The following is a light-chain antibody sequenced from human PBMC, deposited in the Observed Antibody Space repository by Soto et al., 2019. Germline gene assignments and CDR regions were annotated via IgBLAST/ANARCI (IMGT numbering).Light chain of an antibody. J-gene: IGKJ1*01. CDR1: QSISNY. V-gene: IGKV1-39*01. CDR2: AAS. Sequence: DIQMTQSPSSLSASVGDRVTITCRASQSISNYLNWYQQKPGKAPKLLIYAASSLQSGVPSRFSGSGSGTDFTLTISSLQPEDFATYYCQQSYSTPRTFGQGTKADIK. CDR3: QQSYSTPRT.